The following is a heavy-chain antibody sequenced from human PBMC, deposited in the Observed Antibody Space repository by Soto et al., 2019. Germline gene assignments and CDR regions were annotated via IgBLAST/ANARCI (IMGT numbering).Heavy chain of an antibody. D-gene: IGHD3-16*01. V-gene: IGHV3-48*02. CDR1: GFTFSAYS. Sequence: GGSLRLSCAASGFTFSAYSMNWVRQAPGKGLEWVSYISGGSTTIYYADSVKGRFTISRDNAKNSLYLQMTSLRDEDTAVYYCASKTYDYYTPLDYWGPGTLVTVSS. J-gene: IGHJ4*02. CDR2: ISGGSTTI. CDR3: ASKTYDYYTPLDY.